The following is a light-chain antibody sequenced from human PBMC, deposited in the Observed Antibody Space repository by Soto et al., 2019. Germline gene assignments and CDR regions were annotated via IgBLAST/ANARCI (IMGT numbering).Light chain of an antibody. V-gene: IGKV3-20*01. Sequence: EIVLTQSPGTLSLSPGERATLSCRASQSVSSSYLAWYQQKPGQAPRLLIYGASSRATGIPDRFSGSGSRTDFTLTLSRLEPEDFAVYYFQQYGSSPLTFGPRTKGDIK. CDR1: QSVSSSY. J-gene: IGKJ3*01. CDR2: GAS. CDR3: QQYGSSPLT.